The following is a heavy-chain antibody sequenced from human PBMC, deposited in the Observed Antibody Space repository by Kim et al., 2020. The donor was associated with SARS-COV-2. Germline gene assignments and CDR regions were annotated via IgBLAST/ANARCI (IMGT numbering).Heavy chain of an antibody. V-gene: IGHV4-59*01. D-gene: IGHD6-19*01. CDR1: GGSISSYY. CDR3: ARGNMSSGWYVWYWFDP. CDR2: IYYSGST. J-gene: IGHJ5*02. Sequence: SETLSLTCTVSGGSISSYYWSWIRQPPGKGLEWIGYIYYSGSTNYNPSLKSRVTISVDTSKNQFSLKLSSVTAADTAVYYCARGNMSSGWYVWYWFDPWGQGTLVTVSS.